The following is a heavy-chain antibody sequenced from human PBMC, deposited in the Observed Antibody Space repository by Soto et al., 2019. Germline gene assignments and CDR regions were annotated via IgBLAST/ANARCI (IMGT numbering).Heavy chain of an antibody. D-gene: IGHD3-10*01. CDR3: AHSPRMGITMVRGPNWFDP. Sequence: GSGPTLVNPTQTLTLTCTFSGFSLSTSGVGVGWIRQPPGKALEWLALIYWDDDKRYSPSLKSRLTITKDTSKNQVVLTMTNMDPGDTATYYCAHSPRMGITMVRGPNWFDPWGQGTRVTVSS. CDR1: GFSLSTSGVG. V-gene: IGHV2-5*02. CDR2: IYWDDDK. J-gene: IGHJ5*02.